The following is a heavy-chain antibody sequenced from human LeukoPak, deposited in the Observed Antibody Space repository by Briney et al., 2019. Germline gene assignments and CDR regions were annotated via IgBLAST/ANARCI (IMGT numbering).Heavy chain of an antibody. CDR3: ARGGAGEGYCSSSSCYGHDY. J-gene: IGHJ4*02. CDR1: GYTFTGYY. CDR2: INPNSGGT. V-gene: IGHV1-2*02. Sequence: KPGASVKASCKASGYTFTGYYMHWVRQAPGQGLEWMGWINPNSGGTNYAQKFQGRVTMTRDTSISAAYMELSRLRSDDTAVYYCARGGAGEGYCSSSSCYGHDYWGQGTLVTVSS. D-gene: IGHD2-15*01.